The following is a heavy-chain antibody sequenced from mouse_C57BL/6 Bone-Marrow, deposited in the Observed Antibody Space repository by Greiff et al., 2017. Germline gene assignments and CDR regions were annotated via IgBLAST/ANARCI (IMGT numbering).Heavy chain of an antibody. CDR3: ICPAWFAY. V-gene: IGHV1-26*01. CDR1: GYTFTDYY. J-gene: IGHJ3*01. CDR2: INHNNGGT. Sequence: EVKLQQSGPELVKPGASVKISCKASGYTFTDYYMIWVKQSHGKSLEWFGDINHNNGGTSYNHKFKGKATLTVDKSSSTAYLELRSLTSEDSAVYYCICPAWFAYWGQGTLVTVSA.